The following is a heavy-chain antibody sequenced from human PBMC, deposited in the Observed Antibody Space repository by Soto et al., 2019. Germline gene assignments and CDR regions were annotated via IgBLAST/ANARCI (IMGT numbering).Heavy chain of an antibody. CDR2: VYTSETT. CDR1: GGSMSGYY. CDR3: AGNIAAAGRRYYVMDV. V-gene: IGHV4-4*07. Sequence: QVQLQESGPGLVKPSETLSLTCTVSGGSMSGYYWSWIRQSAGKGLEWIGRVYTSETTYYNPSLKSRVTMSLATSKNQFSLNLYSLTAADTAVYYCAGNIAAAGRRYYVMDVWGQGTTVTVSS. J-gene: IGHJ6*02. D-gene: IGHD6-13*01.